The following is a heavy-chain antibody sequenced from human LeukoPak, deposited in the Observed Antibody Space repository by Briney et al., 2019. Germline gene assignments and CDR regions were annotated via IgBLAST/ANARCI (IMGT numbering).Heavy chain of an antibody. J-gene: IGHJ6*02. D-gene: IGHD3-10*01. CDR2: IYYSGST. CDR1: GGSISSYY. CDR3: ARGGYGSGSYYKDYYGMDV. Sequence: SETLSLTCTVSGGSISSYYWSWIRQPPGKGLEWIGYIYYSGSTNYNPSLKSRVTISVDTSKNQFSLKLSSVTAADTAVYYCARGGYGSGSYYKDYYGMDVWGQGTTVTVSS. V-gene: IGHV4-59*01.